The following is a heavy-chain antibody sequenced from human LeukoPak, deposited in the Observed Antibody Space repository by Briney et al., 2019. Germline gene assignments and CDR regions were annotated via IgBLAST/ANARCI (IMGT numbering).Heavy chain of an antibody. V-gene: IGHV3-30*03. CDR2: ISYDGSNK. J-gene: IGHJ5*02. CDR1: GFTFSSYG. CDR3: ARDAVGATGWFDP. Sequence: QPGGSLRLSCAASGFTFSSYGMHWVRQAPGKGLEWVAVISYDGSNKYYADSVKGRFTISRDNSKNTLYLQMNSLRAEDTAVYYCARDAVGATGWFDPWGQGTLVTVSS. D-gene: IGHD1-26*01.